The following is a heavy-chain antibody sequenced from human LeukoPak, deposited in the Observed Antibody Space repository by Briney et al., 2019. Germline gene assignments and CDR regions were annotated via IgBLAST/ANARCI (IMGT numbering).Heavy chain of an antibody. CDR2: IYYSGST. Sequence: SETLSLACTVSGGSITNYYWNWIRQPPGKGLEWIGYIYYSGSTNYNPSLKSRVTISVDTSKNQFSLRLTSVSAADTAVYYCARGFDSKSTYFDYWGQGTLLTVSS. CDR3: ARGFDSKSTYFDY. J-gene: IGHJ4*02. D-gene: IGHD5-12*01. CDR1: GGSITNYY. V-gene: IGHV4-59*01.